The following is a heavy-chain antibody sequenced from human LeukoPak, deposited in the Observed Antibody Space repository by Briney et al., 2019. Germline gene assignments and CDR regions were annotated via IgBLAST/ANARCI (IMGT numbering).Heavy chain of an antibody. CDR3: ARGSTVVTPDSNYFDY. CDR2: ISSSSSTI. V-gene: IGHV3-48*04. Sequence: QPGRSLRLSCAASGFTFSSYSMNWVRQAPGKGLEWVSYISSSSSTIYYADSVKGRFTISRDNAKNSLYLQMNSLRAEDTAVYYCARGSTVVTPDSNYFDYWGQGTLVTVSS. D-gene: IGHD4-23*01. CDR1: GFTFSSYS. J-gene: IGHJ4*02.